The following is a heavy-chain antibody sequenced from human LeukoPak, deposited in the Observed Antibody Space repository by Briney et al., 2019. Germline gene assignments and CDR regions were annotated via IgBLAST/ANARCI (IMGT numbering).Heavy chain of an antibody. CDR1: GFTFSSYG. Sequence: TGGSLRLSCAASGFTFSSYGMHWVRQAPGKGLEWVAVIWYDGSNKYYADSVKGRFTISRDNSKNTLYLQMNSLRAEDTAVYYCAKVVGYCSSTSCFLRFFDYWGQGTLVTVSS. CDR2: IWYDGSNK. V-gene: IGHV3-33*06. CDR3: AKVVGYCSSTSCFLRFFDY. D-gene: IGHD2-2*01. J-gene: IGHJ4*02.